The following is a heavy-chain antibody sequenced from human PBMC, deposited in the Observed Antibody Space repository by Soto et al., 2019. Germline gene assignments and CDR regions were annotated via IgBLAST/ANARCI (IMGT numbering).Heavy chain of an antibody. CDR2: ISDDGTTT. V-gene: IGHV3-64*02. D-gene: IGHD3-9*01. Sequence: GGSLRLSCAASGFTFSYYTMHWVRQAPGKGLQYISVISDDGTTTDYAGSVEGRFTVSRDNSKHTLYLQMNSLRAEDTAVYYCARGTHIRYFDWFHFDYWGQGTLVTVSS. J-gene: IGHJ4*02. CDR3: ARGTHIRYFDWFHFDY. CDR1: GFTFSYYT.